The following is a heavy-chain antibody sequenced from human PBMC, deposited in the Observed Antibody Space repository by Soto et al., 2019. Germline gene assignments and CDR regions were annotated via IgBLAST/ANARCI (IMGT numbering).Heavy chain of an antibody. CDR3: ASQRFLEWFPHPDAFYI. J-gene: IGHJ3*02. CDR2: INHSGST. CDR1: GGSFSGYY. D-gene: IGHD3-3*01. V-gene: IGHV4-34*01. Sequence: QVQLQQWGAGLLKPSETLSLTCAVYGGSFSGYYWSWIRQPPGKGLEWIGEINHSGSTNYNPSLKSRAPISVDTSKSQVPLKLSSVTAADTAVYYCASQRFLEWFPHPDAFYIWGQGTMVTVSS.